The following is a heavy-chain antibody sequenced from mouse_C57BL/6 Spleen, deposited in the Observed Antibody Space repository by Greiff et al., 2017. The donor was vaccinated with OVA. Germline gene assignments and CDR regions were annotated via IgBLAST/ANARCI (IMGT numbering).Heavy chain of an antibody. Sequence: VQLQQSGPELVKPGASVKISCKASGYSFTGYYMNWVKQSPEKSLEWIGEINPSTGGTTYNQKFKAKATLTVDKSSSTAYMQLKSLTSEDSAVYYCARRGPLYGSSYVDYWGQGTSVTVSS. J-gene: IGHJ4*01. D-gene: IGHD1-1*01. CDR3: ARRGPLYGSSYVDY. CDR1: GYSFTGYY. CDR2: INPSTGGT. V-gene: IGHV1-42*01.